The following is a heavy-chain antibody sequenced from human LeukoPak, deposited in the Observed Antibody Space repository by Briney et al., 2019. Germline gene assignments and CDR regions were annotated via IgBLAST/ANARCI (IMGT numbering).Heavy chain of an antibody. CDR2: IYYSGST. V-gene: IGHV4-39*07. D-gene: IGHD3-22*01. Sequence: SETLSLTCTVSGGSISSSSYYWGWIRQPPGKGLEWIGSIYYSGSTYYNPSLKSRVTISVDTSKNQFSLKLSSVTAADTAVYYCARVLEYDNYYDSSGYPYYYYYYMDVWGKGTTVTVSS. J-gene: IGHJ6*03. CDR1: GGSISSSSYY. CDR3: ARVLEYDNYYDSSGYPYYYYYYMDV.